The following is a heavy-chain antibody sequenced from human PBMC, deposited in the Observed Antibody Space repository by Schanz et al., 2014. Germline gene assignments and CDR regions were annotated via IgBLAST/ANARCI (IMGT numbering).Heavy chain of an antibody. V-gene: IGHV4-61*02. CDR2: IYSTGRT. Sequence: QVQLQESGPGLVKPSQTLSLTCTVSGGSISSGSYYWSWIRQPAGKGLEWIGRIYSTGRTNYNPPLKSRVTISKDTPKNQFSLKLSSVTAADTAVYYCARRIWDGDYYYFDYWGQGTLVTVSS. J-gene: IGHJ4*02. CDR3: ARRIWDGDYYYFDY. CDR1: GGSISSGSYY. D-gene: IGHD4-17*01.